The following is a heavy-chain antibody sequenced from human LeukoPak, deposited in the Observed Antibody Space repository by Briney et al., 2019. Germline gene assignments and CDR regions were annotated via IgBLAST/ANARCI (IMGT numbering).Heavy chain of an antibody. CDR2: IYPSGTS. J-gene: IGHJ5*02. CDR3: ARVRFYYGSGSYSSSGAGVGWFDP. D-gene: IGHD3-10*01. V-gene: IGHV4-30-2*01. CDR1: GGSISGGGYS. Sequence: SETLSLTCAVSGGSISGGGYSWSWIRQPPGKGLEWIGYIYPSGTSYYNPSLKSRVTISVDRSNNEFSLKLRSVTAADTALYYCARVRFYYGSGSYSSSGAGVGWFDPWGQGTLVIVSS.